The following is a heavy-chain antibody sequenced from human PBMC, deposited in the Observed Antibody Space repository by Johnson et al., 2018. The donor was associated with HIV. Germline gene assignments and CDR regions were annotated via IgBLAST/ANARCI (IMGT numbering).Heavy chain of an antibody. Sequence: VQLVESGGGLVQPGGSLRLSCAASGFTFSSYTMSWVRQAPGKGLEWVSRIRGSGGSIFYADSVKGRFTISSDNSKTTLYLQMNSLRADDTAVYHCARGHSDLVTASDIWGHGTMVTVSS. CDR3: ARGHSDLVTASDI. V-gene: IGHV3-23*04. CDR1: GFTFSSYT. J-gene: IGHJ3*02. D-gene: IGHD2-21*02. CDR2: IRGSGGSI.